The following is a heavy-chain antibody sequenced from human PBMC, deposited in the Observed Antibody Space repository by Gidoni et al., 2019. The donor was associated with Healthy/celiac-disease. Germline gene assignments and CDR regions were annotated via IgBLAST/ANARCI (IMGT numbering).Heavy chain of an antibody. J-gene: IGHJ6*02. CDR2: IIPIFGTA. CDR3: ARVGTSDTVVTPYYYYYGMDV. CDR1: GGTFSSYA. Sequence: QVQLVQSGAEVKKPGASVKVSRKASGGTFSSYAISWVRQAPGQGLEWMGGIIPIFGTANYAQKFQGRVTITADESTSTAYMELSSLRSEDTAVYYCARVGTSDTVVTPYYYYYGMDVWGQGTTVTVSS. D-gene: IGHD2-21*02. V-gene: IGHV1-69*01.